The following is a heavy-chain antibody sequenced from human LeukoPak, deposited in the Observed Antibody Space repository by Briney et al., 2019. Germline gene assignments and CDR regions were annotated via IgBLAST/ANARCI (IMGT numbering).Heavy chain of an antibody. D-gene: IGHD6-19*01. V-gene: IGHV3-74*01. CDR2: INSDGSST. J-gene: IGHJ3*02. CDR3: ARDHSSGAADAFDI. CDR1: GFTFSSYW. Sequence: GGSLRLSCAASGFTFSSYWMHWVRHAPGKGLVWVSRINSDGSSTSYADSVKGRFTISRDNAKNTLYLQMNGLRAEDTAVYYCARDHSSGAADAFDIWGQGTMVTVSS.